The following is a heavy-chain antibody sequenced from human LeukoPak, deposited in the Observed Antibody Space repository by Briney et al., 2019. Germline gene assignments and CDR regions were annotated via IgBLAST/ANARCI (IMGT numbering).Heavy chain of an antibody. CDR3: ARALWFGEPIRFDP. J-gene: IGHJ5*02. CDR2: INPNSGGT. V-gene: IGHV1-2*02. D-gene: IGHD3-10*01. Sequence: ASVKVSCKASGYTFTSYYMHWVRQAPGQGLEWMGWINPNSGGTNYAQKFQGRVTMTRDTSISTAYMELSRLRSDDTAVYYCARALWFGEPIRFDPWGQGTLVTVSS. CDR1: GYTFTSYY.